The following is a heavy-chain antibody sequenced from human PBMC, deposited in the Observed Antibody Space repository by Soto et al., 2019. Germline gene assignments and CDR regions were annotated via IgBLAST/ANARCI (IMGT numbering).Heavy chain of an antibody. CDR2: INPSSSAT. D-gene: IGHD2-15*01. CDR3: ARGYCSSGNCYRLYSYDMDV. V-gene: IGHV1-46*01. Sequence: GASVKVSCKASGYTITSYYMHWVRQAPGQGLEWMGIINPSSSATRYSQKFQGRVTMTRDVSTSTVYMEMSGLRSEDTAVYYCARGYCSSGNCYRLYSYDMDVWGQGTTVTVSS. CDR1: GYTITSYY. J-gene: IGHJ6*02.